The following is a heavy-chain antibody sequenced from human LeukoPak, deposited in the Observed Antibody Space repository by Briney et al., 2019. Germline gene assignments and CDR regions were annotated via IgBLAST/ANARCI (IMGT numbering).Heavy chain of an antibody. CDR2: IWYDGSNK. CDR1: GFTFSGYD. CDR3: ARVGYGSGSYSTDY. D-gene: IGHD3-10*01. V-gene: IGHV3-33*01. Sequence: GGSLRLSCAASGFTFSGYDMHWVRQAPGKGLEWVAVIWYDGSNKYYADSAKGRFTIPRDNSKNTLYLQMNSLRAEDTAMYYCARVGYGSGSYSTDYWGQGTLVTVSS. J-gene: IGHJ4*02.